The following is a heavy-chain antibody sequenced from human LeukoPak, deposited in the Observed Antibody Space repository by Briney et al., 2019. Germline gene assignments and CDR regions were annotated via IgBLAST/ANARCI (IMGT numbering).Heavy chain of an antibody. V-gene: IGHV4-31*03. CDR2: IYYSGST. CDR3: ARGVSLRSVIRKHPFDY. CDR1: GGSISSGGYY. J-gene: IGHJ4*02. D-gene: IGHD3-22*01. Sequence: SETLSLTCTVSGGSISSGGYYWNWIRQHPGKGLEWIGYIYYSGSTNYNPSLKSRVTISVDTSKNQFSLKLSSVTAADTAVYYCARGVSLRSVIRKHPFDYWGQGTLVTVSS.